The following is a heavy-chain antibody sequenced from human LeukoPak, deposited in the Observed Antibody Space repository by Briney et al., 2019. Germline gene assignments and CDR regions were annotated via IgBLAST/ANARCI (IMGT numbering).Heavy chain of an antibody. J-gene: IGHJ6*03. Sequence: ASVKVSCKASGYTFTTYAMNWVRQAPGQGLEWMGWINTNTGNPTYAQGFTGRFVFSLDTSVSTAYLQISSLKAEDTAVYYCARDFCSGDRCYSNYYYYMDVWGTGTTVTVSS. D-gene: IGHD2-15*01. CDR3: ARDFCSGDRCYSNYYYYMDV. V-gene: IGHV7-4-1*02. CDR2: INTNTGNP. CDR1: GYTFTTYA.